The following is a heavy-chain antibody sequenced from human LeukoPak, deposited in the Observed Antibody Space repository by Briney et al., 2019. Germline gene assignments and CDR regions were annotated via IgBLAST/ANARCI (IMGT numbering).Heavy chain of an antibody. CDR2: IYYSGST. V-gene: IGHV4-31*03. Sequence: KASQTLSLTCTVSGGSISSGGYYWSWIRQPPGKGLEWIGYIYYSGSTYYNPSLKSRVTISVDTSKNQFSLKLSSVTAADTAVYYCARAPYSYGYLRYFDYWGQGTLVTVSS. D-gene: IGHD5-18*01. CDR3: ARAPYSYGYLRYFDY. CDR1: GGSISSGGYY. J-gene: IGHJ4*02.